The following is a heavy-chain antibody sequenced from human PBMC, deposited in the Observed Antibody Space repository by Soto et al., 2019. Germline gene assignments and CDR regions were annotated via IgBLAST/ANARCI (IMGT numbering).Heavy chain of an antibody. CDR3: ARDGSSWYSAGLKF. D-gene: IGHD6-13*01. J-gene: IGHJ4*02. CDR2: ISAYNGNT. CDR1: GYTFTSYG. V-gene: IGHV1-18*01. Sequence: ASVKVSCKASGYTFTSYGISWVRQAPGQGLEWMGWISAYNGNTNYAQKLQGRVTMTTDTSTSTAYMELRSLRSDDTAVYYCARDGSSWYSAGLKFWGQGTLVTVSS.